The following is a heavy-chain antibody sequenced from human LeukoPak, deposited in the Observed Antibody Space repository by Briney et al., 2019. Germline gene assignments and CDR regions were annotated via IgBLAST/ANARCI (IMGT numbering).Heavy chain of an antibody. J-gene: IGHJ6*03. CDR1: GFPFSSYA. V-gene: IGHV3-23*01. Sequence: PGGSLRLSCAASGFPFSSYAMSWFRQTPGKGLEWVSSIIASGGTTYYADSVKGRFTISRDNSKNSLYLQMNSLRAEDTALYYCARAAAGTRQYYYYYYYMDVWGKGTTVTVSS. D-gene: IGHD6-13*01. CDR2: IIASGGTT. CDR3: ARAAAGTRQYYYYYYYMDV.